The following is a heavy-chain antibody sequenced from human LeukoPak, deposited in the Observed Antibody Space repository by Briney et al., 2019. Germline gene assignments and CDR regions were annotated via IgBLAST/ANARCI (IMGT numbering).Heavy chain of an antibody. D-gene: IGHD4-23*01. Sequence: PGGSLRLSCAASGFTFSSYGMHWVRQAPGKGLEWVAVIWYDGSNKYYADSVKGRFTISKDNSKNTLYLQMNSLRAEDTAVYYCARETTVAPLDYWGQGTLVTVSS. J-gene: IGHJ4*02. V-gene: IGHV3-33*01. CDR2: IWYDGSNK. CDR1: GFTFSSYG. CDR3: ARETTVAPLDY.